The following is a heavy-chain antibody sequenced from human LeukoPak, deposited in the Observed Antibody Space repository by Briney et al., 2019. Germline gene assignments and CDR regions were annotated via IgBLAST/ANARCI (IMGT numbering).Heavy chain of an antibody. CDR3: ARIREEWAGSYGMDV. V-gene: IGHV1-69*13. CDR1: GGTFSSYA. D-gene: IGHD2-8*01. Sequence: GASVKVSCKASGGTFSSYAISWVRQAPGQGLEWVGGIIPIFGTANYAQKFQDRVTITADESTSTAYMELSSLRSEDTAVYYCARIREEWAGSYGMDVWGQGTTVTVSS. CDR2: IIPIFGTA. J-gene: IGHJ6*02.